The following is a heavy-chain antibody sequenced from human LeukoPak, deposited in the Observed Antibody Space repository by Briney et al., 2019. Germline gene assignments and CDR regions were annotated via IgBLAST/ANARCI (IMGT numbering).Heavy chain of an antibody. Sequence: PSETLSLTCTVSGGSISSSSYYWGWIRQPPGKGLEWIGSIYYSGSTYYNPSLKSRVTISVDTSKNQFSLKLSSVTAADTAVYYCASLYYYDSSGYYYEPSYYYYMDVWGKGTTVTISS. D-gene: IGHD3-22*01. V-gene: IGHV4-39*01. CDR3: ASLYYYDSSGYYYEPSYYYYMDV. CDR2: IYYSGST. CDR1: GGSISSSSYY. J-gene: IGHJ6*03.